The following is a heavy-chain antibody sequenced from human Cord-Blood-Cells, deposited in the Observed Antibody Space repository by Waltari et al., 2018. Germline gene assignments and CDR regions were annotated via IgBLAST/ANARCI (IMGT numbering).Heavy chain of an antibody. V-gene: IGHV4-34*01. CDR1: GGSFSGYY. Sequence: QVQLQQWGAGLLKPSETLSLTCAVYGGSFSGYYWSWIRQPPGKGLAWIWEINHSGSTNYNPALKGRVTISVDTSKNQVSLELSSGTAADTAVDYCARKRSSSWYGAFDIWGQGTMVTVSS. D-gene: IGHD6-13*01. CDR2: INHSGST. J-gene: IGHJ3*02. CDR3: ARKRSSSWYGAFDI.